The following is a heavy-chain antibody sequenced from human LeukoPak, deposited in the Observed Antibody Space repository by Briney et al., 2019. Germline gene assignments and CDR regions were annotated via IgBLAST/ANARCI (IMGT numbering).Heavy chain of an antibody. CDR2: INPNSGAT. J-gene: IGHJ4*02. CDR3: ARVDEGLDH. D-gene: IGHD3/OR15-3a*01. V-gene: IGHV1-2*02. CDR1: GYTFTGYY. Sequence: ASVKVSCKASGYTFTGYYMHWVRQAPGQGLEWMGWINPNSGATNSAQNFQGRVTMTRDTSISTVYMEVSSLKSDDTAMHYCARVDEGLDHWGQGTLVTVSS.